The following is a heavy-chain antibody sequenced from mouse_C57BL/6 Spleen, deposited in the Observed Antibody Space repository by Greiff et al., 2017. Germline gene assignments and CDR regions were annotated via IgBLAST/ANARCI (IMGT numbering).Heavy chain of an antibody. CDR3: ARGGITTVVAHWYFDV. V-gene: IGHV1-52*01. CDR1: GYTFTSYW. CDR2: IDPSDSET. D-gene: IGHD1-1*01. J-gene: IGHJ1*03. Sequence: VQLQQPGAELVRPGSSVKLSCKASGYTFTSYWMHWVQQRPIQGLEWIGNIDPSDSETHYNQKFKEKATLTVDKSSRTAYMRLSSLTSEDSAVYYWARGGITTVVAHWYFDVWGTVATVTVSS.